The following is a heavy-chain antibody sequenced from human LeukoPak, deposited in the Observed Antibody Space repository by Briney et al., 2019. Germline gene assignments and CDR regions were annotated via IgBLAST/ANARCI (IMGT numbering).Heavy chain of an antibody. D-gene: IGHD6-13*01. J-gene: IGHJ4*02. CDR3: ASEKGRSSSWYPGY. Sequence: PGGSLRLSCAAAGFTFSSYSMNWVRQAPGKGLEWVSSISSSSSYIYYADSVKGRFTISRDNAKNSLYLQMNSLRAEDTAVYYCASEKGRSSSWYPGYWGQGTLVTVSS. V-gene: IGHV3-21*01. CDR1: GFTFSSYS. CDR2: ISSSSSYI.